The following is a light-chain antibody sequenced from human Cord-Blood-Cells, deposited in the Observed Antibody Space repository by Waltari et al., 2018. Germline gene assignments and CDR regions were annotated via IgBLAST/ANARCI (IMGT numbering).Light chain of an antibody. CDR3: QQSYSTPMYT. CDR2: AAS. Sequence: DIQMTQSPSSLSASVGDRVTITCRASQSISSYLDWYQQKPGKAPKLLIYAASSFQSGVPSRFSGSGSWTNFTLTISSLQPEDFATYYCQQSYSTPMYTFGQGTKLEIK. J-gene: IGKJ2*01. CDR1: QSISSY. V-gene: IGKV1-39*01.